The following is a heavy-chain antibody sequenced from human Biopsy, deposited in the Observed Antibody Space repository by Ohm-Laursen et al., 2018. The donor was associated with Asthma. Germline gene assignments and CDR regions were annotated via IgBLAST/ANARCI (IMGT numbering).Heavy chain of an antibody. Sequence: SLRLSCTASGFTFRTYGMHWVRQTPGKGLEWLSSISYDGHNQHYADSVKGRFTISRDNSKNTVSLEMNSLRRDDTAVYFCARATVAAAGNDWGQGTLVTVSS. J-gene: IGHJ4*02. V-gene: IGHV3-30*06. CDR3: ARATVAAAGND. CDR1: GFTFRTYG. CDR2: ISYDGHNQ. D-gene: IGHD6-13*01.